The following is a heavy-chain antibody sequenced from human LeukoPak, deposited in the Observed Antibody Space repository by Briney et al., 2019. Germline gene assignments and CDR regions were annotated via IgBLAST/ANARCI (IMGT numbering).Heavy chain of an antibody. CDR2: IIPILGIA. CDR3: ARGVTWIQLWGRYNWFDP. J-gene: IGHJ5*02. CDR1: GGTFSSYA. Sequence: PRASVKVSCKASGGTFSSYAISWVRQAPGQGLEWMGRIIPILGIANYAQKFQGRVTITADKSTSTAYMELSSLRSEDTAVYYCARGVTWIQLWGRYNWFDPWGQGTLVTVSS. D-gene: IGHD5-18*01. V-gene: IGHV1-69*04.